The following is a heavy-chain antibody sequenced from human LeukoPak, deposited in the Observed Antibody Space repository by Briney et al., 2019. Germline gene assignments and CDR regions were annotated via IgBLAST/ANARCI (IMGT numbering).Heavy chain of an antibody. CDR3: ARALNPGCRTWRVFYFDY. Sequence: HPGGSLRLSCAASGFTFSDYWMGWVRQAPGKGLEWVANIKQDGSKKYYVDSVKGRFTISRDNAKNSLFLQMNSLRVEDTAIYYCARALNPGCRTWRVFYFDYWGQGSLVTVSS. CDR2: IKQDGSKK. D-gene: IGHD2-8*01. J-gene: IGHJ4*02. CDR1: GFTFSDYW. V-gene: IGHV3-7*01.